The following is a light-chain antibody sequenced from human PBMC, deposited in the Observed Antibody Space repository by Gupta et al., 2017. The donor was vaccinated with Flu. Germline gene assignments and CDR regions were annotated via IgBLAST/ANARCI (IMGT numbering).Light chain of an antibody. V-gene: IGLV1-44*01. CDR1: SSDIGSNT. Sequence: QSVLTQPPSTPGAPGQRATIASFGSSSDIGSNTVNWYQQLPGTAPKVLIYNNHERPSGVPDRFSASKSGTSASLTISGLRSEDEADYYCAAWDDTLNGPGVFGGGTKLTVL. CDR3: AAWDDTLNGPGV. CDR2: NNH. J-gene: IGLJ3*02.